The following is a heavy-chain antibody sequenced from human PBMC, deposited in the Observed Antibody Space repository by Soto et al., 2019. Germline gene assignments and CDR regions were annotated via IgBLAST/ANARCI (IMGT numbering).Heavy chain of an antibody. CDR2: ISYDGSNK. V-gene: IGHV3-30*18. Sequence: GGSLSLSCAASGFTFSSYGIHWVRQAPGKGLEWVAVISYDGSNKYYADSVKGRFTISRDNSKNLLYLQMNSLGAEDTAVYYCAKDYYDTLTGYYGPDYWGQGTLVTVSS. CDR1: GFTFSSYG. J-gene: IGHJ4*02. CDR3: AKDYYDTLTGYYGPDY. D-gene: IGHD3-9*01.